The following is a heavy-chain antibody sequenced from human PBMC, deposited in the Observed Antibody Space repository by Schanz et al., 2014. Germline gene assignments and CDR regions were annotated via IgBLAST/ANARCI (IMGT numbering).Heavy chain of an antibody. CDR1: GFTLSSYA. Sequence: QVQLLQFGGGVVQPGRSLRLSCAAYGFTLSSYAMHWVRQAPGKGLEWVAVISYDGSNKYYADAVKGRFTISRDNSKNTLYLQMNSLRAEDTAVYYCARDLEGYDGGGGGFDPWGQGTLVTVSS. CDR2: ISYDGSNK. J-gene: IGHJ5*02. CDR3: ARDLEGYDGGGGGFDP. D-gene: IGHD2-21*01. V-gene: IGHV3-30-3*01.